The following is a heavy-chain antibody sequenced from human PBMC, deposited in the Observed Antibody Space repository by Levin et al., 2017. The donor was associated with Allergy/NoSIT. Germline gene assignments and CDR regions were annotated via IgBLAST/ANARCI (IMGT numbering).Heavy chain of an antibody. CDR3: THTRDSSGWYLAAFDL. J-gene: IGHJ3*01. D-gene: IGHD6-19*01. V-gene: IGHV2-5*02. CDR1: GFSLRSAGVG. CDR2: IFWDDDK. Sequence: SGPTLVKPTQTLTLTCTFSGFSLRSAGVGVGWIRQPPGKAPEWLALIFWDDDKRYSPSLRRRLTIAKDTSKNQVVLTMTNMDPVDTATSYCTHTRDSSGWYLAAFDLGGQGTMVTVSS.